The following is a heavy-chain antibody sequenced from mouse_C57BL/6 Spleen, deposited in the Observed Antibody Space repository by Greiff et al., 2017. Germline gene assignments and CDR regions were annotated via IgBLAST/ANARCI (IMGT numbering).Heavy chain of an antibody. Sequence: EVKLVESGGGLVKPGGSLKLSCAASGFTFSDYGMHWVRQAPEKGLEWVAYISSGSSTIYYADTVKGRFTISRDNAKNTLFLQMTSLRSEDTAMYYCARTYDYDEYFDYWGQGTTLTVSS. D-gene: IGHD2-4*01. V-gene: IGHV5-17*01. CDR1: GFTFSDYG. CDR3: ARTYDYDEYFDY. CDR2: ISSGSSTI. J-gene: IGHJ2*01.